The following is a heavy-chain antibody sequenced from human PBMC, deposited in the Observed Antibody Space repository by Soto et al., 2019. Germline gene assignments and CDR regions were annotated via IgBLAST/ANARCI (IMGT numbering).Heavy chain of an antibody. CDR3: GLSQDSSGWYTSR. CDR2: ISAYNGNT. Sequence: ASVKVSCKASGYTFTSSGISWVRQAPGQGLEWMGWISAYNGNTNYAQKLQGRVTMTTDTSTSTAYMELRSLRSDDTAVYYCGLSQDSSGWYTSRWGQGTLVTVSS. CDR1: GYTFTSSG. J-gene: IGHJ4*02. V-gene: IGHV1-18*01. D-gene: IGHD6-19*01.